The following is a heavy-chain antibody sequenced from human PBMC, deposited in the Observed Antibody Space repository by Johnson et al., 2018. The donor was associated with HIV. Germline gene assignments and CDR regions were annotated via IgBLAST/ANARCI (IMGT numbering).Heavy chain of an antibody. V-gene: IGHV3-30*18. CDR2: ISYDGSNK. D-gene: IGHD1-26*01. CDR3: AKGGPDAFDI. Sequence: QVQLVESGGGVVQPGRSLRLSCAASGFTFSSYGMHWVRQAPGKGLEWVAVISYDGSNKYYADSVKGRFTISRDNSKNPLYLQMNSLRAEDTAVYYCAKGGPDAFDIWGQGTMVTVSS. J-gene: IGHJ3*02. CDR1: GFTFSSYG.